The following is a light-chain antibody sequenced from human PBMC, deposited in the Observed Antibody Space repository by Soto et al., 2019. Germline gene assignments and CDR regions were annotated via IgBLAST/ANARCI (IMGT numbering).Light chain of an antibody. V-gene: IGLV1-44*01. CDR1: SSNIGSNT. Sequence: QCVLTQPPSASGTPGQRVTISCSGSSSNIGSNTANWYQQLPGTAPKLVIYSNNQRPSGVPDRFSGSKSGTSASLAISGLQSEDEADYYCVAWDDSLNGYVVFGGGTKVTVL. CDR3: VAWDDSLNGYVV. J-gene: IGLJ2*01. CDR2: SNN.